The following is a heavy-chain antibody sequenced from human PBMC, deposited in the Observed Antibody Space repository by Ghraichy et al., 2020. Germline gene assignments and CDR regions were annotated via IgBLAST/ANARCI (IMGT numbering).Heavy chain of an antibody. J-gene: IGHJ6*04. CDR2: IKQDGSEK. D-gene: IGHD5-12*01. CDR1: GFSFSGYW. Sequence: GGSLRLSCAASGFSFSGYWMSWVRQAPGKGLEWVASIKQDGSEKIYVDSVKGRFTISRDNARNSLYLQMNSLRAEDTAMYYCAKNIVATGKNLYYYYGIDVWGTGTTVTVSS. V-gene: IGHV3-7*01. CDR3: AKNIVATGKNLYYYYGIDV.